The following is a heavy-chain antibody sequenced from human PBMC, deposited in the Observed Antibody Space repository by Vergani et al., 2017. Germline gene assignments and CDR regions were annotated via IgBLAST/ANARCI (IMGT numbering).Heavy chain of an antibody. J-gene: IGHJ6*03. V-gene: IGHV4-30-2*01. Sequence: QVQLQESGPGLVKPSETLSLTCAVSGYSITNGGFSWNWIRQPPGKGPEWIGYIFPSGNSDYNPSLKNRVSISLDKSKNQFSLWVNSVTAADTALYFCARASLRALVGYYYYMDVWGKGKTVVVSS. CDR3: ARASLRALVGYYYYMDV. CDR1: GYSITNGGFS. CDR2: IFPSGNS. D-gene: IGHD3-16*02.